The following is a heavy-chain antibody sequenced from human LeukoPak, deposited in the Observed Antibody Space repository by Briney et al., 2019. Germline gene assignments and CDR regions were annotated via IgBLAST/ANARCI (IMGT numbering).Heavy chain of an antibody. J-gene: IGHJ4*02. CDR1: GGSFSGYY. CDR2: INHSGST. V-gene: IGHV4-34*01. D-gene: IGHD3-22*01. CDR3: AKQSGGDHYYHRRYDY. Sequence: PSETLSLTCAVYGGSFSGYYWSWIRQPPGKGLEGIGEINHSGSTNYNPSLKSLVTISVDTSKNQVSLKLSSDTAADTAGYYCAKQSGGDHYYHRRYDYWGQGTRVTVSS.